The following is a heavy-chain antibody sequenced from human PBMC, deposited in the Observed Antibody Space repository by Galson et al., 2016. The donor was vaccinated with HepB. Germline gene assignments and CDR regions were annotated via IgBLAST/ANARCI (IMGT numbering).Heavy chain of an antibody. CDR3: ASVHCSRGSCPSPRGSYYYDMDV. Sequence: TLSLTCAVSGGSIRSVGYYWNWIRLLPGKGLEWIGYISYSGSTYYNPSLKSRVSISMDTSKNHFSLNLTSVTAADTAVFHCASVHCSRGSCPSPRGSYYYDMDVWGQGTTVIVSS. CDR1: GGSIRSVGYY. J-gene: IGHJ6*02. D-gene: IGHD2-15*01. CDR2: ISYSGST. V-gene: IGHV4-31*11.